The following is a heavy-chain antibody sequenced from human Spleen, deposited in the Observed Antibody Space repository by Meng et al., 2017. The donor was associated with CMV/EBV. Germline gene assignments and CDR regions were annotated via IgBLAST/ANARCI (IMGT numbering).Heavy chain of an antibody. J-gene: IGHJ4*01. CDR2: ISESWISV. CDR1: GCNVSNYP. CDR3: ARGACGQGDHLLPSDF. V-gene: IGHV3-23*01. D-gene: IGHD2-21*02. Sequence: GCNVSNYPMTWVRQSSGKGLEWVGSISESWISVYYAESVKGRFTMARDNSKNTLYLEMNSLRADDTAVYYWARGACGQGDHLLPSDFWGHGTLVTVSS.